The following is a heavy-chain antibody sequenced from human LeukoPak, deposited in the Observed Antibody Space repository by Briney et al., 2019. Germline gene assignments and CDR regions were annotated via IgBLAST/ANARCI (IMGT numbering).Heavy chain of an antibody. Sequence: GGSLRLSCAASGFTFSSYAMHWVRQAPGKGLEWVAVISYDGSNKYYADSVKGRFTISRDNSKNTLYLQMDGLRDDDTAVYYCAKNLRDYDGSGYPFGYWGQGTLVTVSS. D-gene: IGHD3-22*01. CDR1: GFTFSSYA. J-gene: IGHJ4*02. CDR3: AKNLRDYDGSGYPFGY. CDR2: ISYDGSNK. V-gene: IGHV3-30-3*02.